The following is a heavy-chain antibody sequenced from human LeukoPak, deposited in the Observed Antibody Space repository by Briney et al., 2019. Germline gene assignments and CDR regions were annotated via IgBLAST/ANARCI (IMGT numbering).Heavy chain of an antibody. CDR1: GGTFSSYA. CDR3: ARDQDADTAMVTLYI. Sequence: SVKVSCKASGGTFSSYAISWVRQAPGQGLEWMGRIIPILGIANYAQKFQGRVTITADKSTSTAYMELSRLRSEDTAVYYCARDQDADTAMVTLYIWGQGTMVTVSS. D-gene: IGHD5-18*01. CDR2: IIPILGIA. J-gene: IGHJ3*02. V-gene: IGHV1-69*04.